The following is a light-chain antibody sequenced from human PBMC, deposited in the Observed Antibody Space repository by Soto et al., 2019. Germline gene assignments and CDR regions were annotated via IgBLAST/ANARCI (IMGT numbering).Light chain of an antibody. J-gene: IGKJ3*01. CDR3: QQSYITPFA. CDR1: QSISSY. Sequence: DIQMTQSPSSLSASVVDRVTITCLASQSISSYLNWYQQKPGKASKLLIYVASSLQSGVPSRFSGSGSGTEFTLTIRSLQPEDFATYYCQQSYITPFAFGPGTKVDIK. V-gene: IGKV1-39*01. CDR2: VAS.